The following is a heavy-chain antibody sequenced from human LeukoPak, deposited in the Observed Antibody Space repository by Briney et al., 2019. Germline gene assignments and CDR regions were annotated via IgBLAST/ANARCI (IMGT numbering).Heavy chain of an antibody. Sequence: ASVTVSCKASGYTFIDYAFTWVRQAPGQGLEWMGRISTYNGKREYAQNYQGRLTMTTETSTRTAYMELRSLRSDDTAIYYCVREYEDNQYESGLHYYCYGMDIWGQGTTVTVSS. V-gene: IGHV1-18*01. D-gene: IGHD3-22*01. CDR3: VREYEDNQYESGLHYYCYGMDI. CDR1: GYTFIDYA. J-gene: IGHJ6*02. CDR2: ISTYNGKR.